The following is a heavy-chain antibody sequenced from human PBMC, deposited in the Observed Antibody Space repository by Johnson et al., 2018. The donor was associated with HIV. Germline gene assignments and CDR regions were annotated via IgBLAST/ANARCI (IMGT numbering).Heavy chain of an antibody. CDR3: TVWRWGWSGQEPFDV. Sequence: QVQLVESGGGVVQPGRSLRLSCAASGFTFSNYAMHWVRQAPGKGLDWVALISYDESNKYYADSVKGRFTISRDNSKNTLYLRMNSLRAEDTAVYYCTVWRWGWSGQEPFDVWGPGTMVTVSS. J-gene: IGHJ3*01. CDR1: GFTFSNYA. V-gene: IGHV3-30-3*01. D-gene: IGHD3-3*01. CDR2: ISYDESNK.